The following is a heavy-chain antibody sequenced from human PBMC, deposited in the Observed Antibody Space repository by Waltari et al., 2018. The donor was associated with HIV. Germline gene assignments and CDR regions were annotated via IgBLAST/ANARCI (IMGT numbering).Heavy chain of an antibody. D-gene: IGHD6-19*01. CDR1: GYTFTDYY. V-gene: IGHV1-2*02. J-gene: IGHJ5*02. CDR3: AGSHSSGWYGWFDP. Sequence: QVQLVQSGAEVKKPGASVKVSCKASGYTFTDYYLHWVRQAPGQGLEWMGWINPKSGGTKYAQKFQGRVTMTTDTSISTAYMEVRMLISDDTAVYFCAGSHSSGWYGWFDPWGQGTLVTVS. CDR2: INPKSGGT.